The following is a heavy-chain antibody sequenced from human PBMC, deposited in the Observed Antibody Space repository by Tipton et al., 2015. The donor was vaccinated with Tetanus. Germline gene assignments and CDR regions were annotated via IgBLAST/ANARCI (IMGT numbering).Heavy chain of an antibody. CDR1: GGSISSGTFY. V-gene: IGHV4-39*01. J-gene: IGHJ5*02. CDR2: IYYTGST. Sequence: TLSLTCTVSGGSISSGTFYWDWLRQPPGKPLEWIGNIYYTGSTLQNPSLKSRVTMSLDRPKNQFYLEVRSVTAADTAVYYCSRSAVNWFDPWGQGTLVTVSS. CDR3: SRSAVNWFDP.